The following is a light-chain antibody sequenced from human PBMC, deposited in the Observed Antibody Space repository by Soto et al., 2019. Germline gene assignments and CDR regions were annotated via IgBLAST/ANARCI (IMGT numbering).Light chain of an antibody. J-gene: IGKJ1*01. CDR3: QQYGSSPT. Sequence: EIVLTQSPGTLSLSPGERATLSCRASQSVGRDYLAWYQQKPGQAPRLLIHGTSYRATGIPDRFRGSVSGTDFILTISRLETEDFAVYYCQQYGSSPTFGQGTKVEVK. CDR1: QSVGRDY. V-gene: IGKV3-20*01. CDR2: GTS.